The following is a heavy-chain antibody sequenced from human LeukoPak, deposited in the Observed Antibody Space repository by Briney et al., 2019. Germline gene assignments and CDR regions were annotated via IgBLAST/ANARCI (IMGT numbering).Heavy chain of an antibody. J-gene: IGHJ1*01. D-gene: IGHD6-6*01. Sequence: GGSLRLSCAASGFTFSSYAMSWVRQAPGKGLEWVSAISGSGGSTYYADSVKGRFTISRDNAKNSLYLQMNSLRAEDTAVYYCARAARPTLYFQHWGQGTLVTVSS. CDR2: ISGSGGST. CDR1: GFTFSSYA. V-gene: IGHV3-23*01. CDR3: ARAARPTLYFQH.